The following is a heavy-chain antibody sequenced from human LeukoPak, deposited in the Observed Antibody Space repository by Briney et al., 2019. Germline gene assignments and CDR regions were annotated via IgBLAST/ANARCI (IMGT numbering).Heavy chain of an antibody. D-gene: IGHD2-8*01. J-gene: IGHJ4*02. CDR1: GYTFTSYD. Sequence: GASVKVSCKASGYTFTSYDINWVRQATGQGLEWMGWMNPNSGNTGYAQKFQGRVTMTRDTSITTAYMELSRLRSDDTAVYYCARVGVPTPGHYYFDYWGQGTVVTVSS. CDR2: MNPNSGNT. V-gene: IGHV1-8*01. CDR3: ARVGVPTPGHYYFDY.